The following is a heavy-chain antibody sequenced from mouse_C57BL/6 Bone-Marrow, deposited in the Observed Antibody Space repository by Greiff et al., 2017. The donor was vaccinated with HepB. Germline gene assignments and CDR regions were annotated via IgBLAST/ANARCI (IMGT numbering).Heavy chain of an antibody. J-gene: IGHJ4*01. Sequence: VQLKQSGPELVKPGASVKIPCKASGYTFTDYNMDWVKQSHGKSLEWIGDINPNNGGTIYNQKSKGKATLTVDKSSSTAYMELRSLTSEDTAVYYCARILLLRYYAMDYWGQGTSVTVSS. D-gene: IGHD1-1*01. V-gene: IGHV1-18*01. CDR3: ARILLLRYYAMDY. CDR1: GYTFTDYN. CDR2: INPNNGGT.